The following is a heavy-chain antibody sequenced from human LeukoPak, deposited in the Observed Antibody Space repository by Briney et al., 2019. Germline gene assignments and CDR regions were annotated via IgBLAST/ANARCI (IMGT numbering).Heavy chain of an antibody. J-gene: IGHJ3*02. CDR1: GGSFSGYY. V-gene: IGHV4-34*01. CDR2: INHSGRT. D-gene: IGHD1-14*01. CDR3: ARGGRPASKRSAFDI. Sequence: PSETLSLTCAVYGGSFSGYYWSWIRQPPGKGLEWIGEINHSGRTNYNPSLRSRVTISVDTSKNQFSLKLSSVTAADTAVYYCARGGRPASKRSAFDIWGQGTMVTVSS.